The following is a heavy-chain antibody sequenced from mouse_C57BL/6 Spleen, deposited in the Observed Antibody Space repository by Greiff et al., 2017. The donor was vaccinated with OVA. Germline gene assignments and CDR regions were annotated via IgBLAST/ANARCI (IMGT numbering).Heavy chain of an antibody. CDR1: GFSLTSYA. CDR2: IWTGGGT. D-gene: IGHD1-1*01. V-gene: IGHV2-9-1*01. Sequence: VKLVESGPGLVAPSQSLSITCTASGFSLTSYAISWVRQPPGKGLEWLGVIWTGGGTNYNSALKSRLSISKDNSKSQVFLKMNSLQTDDTARYYCARGDYGSSYDYAMDDWGQGTSVTVSS. J-gene: IGHJ4*01. CDR3: ARGDYGSSYDYAMDD.